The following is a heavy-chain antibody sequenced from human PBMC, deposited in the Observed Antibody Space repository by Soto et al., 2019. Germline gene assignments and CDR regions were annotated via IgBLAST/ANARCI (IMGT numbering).Heavy chain of an antibody. Sequence: ASVKVSCKASGYTFTSYDINWVRQATGQGLEWMGWMNPNSGNTGYAQKFQGRVTMTRNTSISTAYMELSSLRSDDTAVYYCARDLQFYSDSSGYRDVFDIWGQGTKVTVSS. J-gene: IGHJ3*02. CDR3: ARDLQFYSDSSGYRDVFDI. D-gene: IGHD3-22*01. V-gene: IGHV1-8*01. CDR2: MNPNSGNT. CDR1: GYTFTSYD.